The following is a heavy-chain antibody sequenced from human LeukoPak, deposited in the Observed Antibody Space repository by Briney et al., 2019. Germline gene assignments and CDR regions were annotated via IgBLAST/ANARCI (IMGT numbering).Heavy chain of an antibody. D-gene: IGHD3-22*01. J-gene: IGHJ5*02. CDR3: ARGTYYYDSSGPNWFDP. CDR2: IYYSGST. Sequence: PSETLSLTCTVSGGSISSHYWSWIRQPPGKGLEWIGYIYYSGSTNYNPSLKSRVTTSVDTSKNQFSLKLSSVTAADTAVYYCARGTYYYDSSGPNWFDPWGQGTLVTVSS. V-gene: IGHV4-59*11. CDR1: GGSISSHY.